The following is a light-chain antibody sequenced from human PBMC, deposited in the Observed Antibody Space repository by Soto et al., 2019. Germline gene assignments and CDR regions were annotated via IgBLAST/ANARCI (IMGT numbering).Light chain of an antibody. CDR3: QQYSSLWT. CDR1: QSVSSAY. CDR2: GAS. V-gene: IGKV3-20*01. J-gene: IGKJ1*01. Sequence: IVLTQSPCTLSLSPGERVTLSCRASQSVSSAYLAWYQQKPGQAPRLLIYGASSRATGIPDRFSGSGSGTDFTLSISRLEPEDFAVYYCQQYSSLWTFGQGTKVDIK.